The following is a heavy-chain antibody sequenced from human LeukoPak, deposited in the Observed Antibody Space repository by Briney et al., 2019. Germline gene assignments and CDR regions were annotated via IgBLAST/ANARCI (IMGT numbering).Heavy chain of an antibody. V-gene: IGHV4-4*02. Sequence: PSETLSLTCAVSGGSISSSNWWSWVRQPPGKGLEWIGEINQSGSTTYNPSLKSRVTISVDTSKNQFSLKLSSVTAADTAVYYCARLSELVTLYFDYWGQGTLVTVSS. D-gene: IGHD2-21*02. CDR1: GGSISSSNW. J-gene: IGHJ4*02. CDR2: INQSGST. CDR3: ARLSELVTLYFDY.